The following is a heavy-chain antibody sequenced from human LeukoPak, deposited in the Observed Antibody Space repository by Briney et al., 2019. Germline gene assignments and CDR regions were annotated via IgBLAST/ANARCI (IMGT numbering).Heavy chain of an antibody. J-gene: IGHJ6*03. Sequence: PSETLSLTCTVSGDSVSGDSLTTYYWSWLRQPPGKGLEWIGYIYHSGSTNYNPSLKSRVTISIDTSKNQFSLTLNSVTAADTATYYCARLYRTCYYMDVWGKGTTVTVSS. CDR2: IYHSGST. D-gene: IGHD1-14*01. CDR1: GDSVSGDSLTTYY. V-gene: IGHV4-61*01. CDR3: ARLYRTCYYMDV.